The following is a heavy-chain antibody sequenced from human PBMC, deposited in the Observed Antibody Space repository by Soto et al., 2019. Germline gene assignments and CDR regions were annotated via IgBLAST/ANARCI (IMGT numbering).Heavy chain of an antibody. V-gene: IGHV4-39*01. CDR1: GGSIYRSGYY. Sequence: SETLSLTCTVSGGSIYRSGYYWGWIRQPPGRGLEWIGNIDYNGGTYSNPSLKSRVTISRDTSKNQFSLKLTSVTAADTAPYYCGKVLVGATGHTDSDSWGPGTLVTVSS. D-gene: IGHD2-15*01. CDR2: IDYNGGT. J-gene: IGHJ4*02. CDR3: GKVLVGATGHTDSDS.